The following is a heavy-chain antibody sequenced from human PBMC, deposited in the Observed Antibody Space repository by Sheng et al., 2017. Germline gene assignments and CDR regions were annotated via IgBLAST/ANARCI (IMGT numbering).Heavy chain of an antibody. J-gene: IGHJ4*02. D-gene: IGHD3-10*01. CDR2: INHSGST. V-gene: IGHV4-34*01. CDR1: GGSFSGYY. CDR3: ARGFQRGFDY. Sequence: QVQLQQWGAGLLKPSETLSLTCAVYGGSFSGYYWSWIRQPPGKGLEWIGEINHSGSTNYNPSLKSRVTISVDTSKNQFSLKLSSVTAADTAVYYCARGFQRGFDYWGQGTLVTVSS.